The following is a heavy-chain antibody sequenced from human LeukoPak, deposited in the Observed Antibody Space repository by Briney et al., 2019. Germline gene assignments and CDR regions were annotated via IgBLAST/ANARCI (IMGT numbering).Heavy chain of an antibody. D-gene: IGHD3-9*01. Sequence: ASVKVSCKASGYTFTSYGISWVRQAPGQGLEGMGWINPNSGGTNYAQKFQGRVTMTRDTSISTAYMELSRLRSDDTAVYYCARPRYDILTGYSYWGQGTLVTVSS. V-gene: IGHV1-2*02. CDR1: GYTFTSYG. J-gene: IGHJ4*02. CDR3: ARPRYDILTGYSY. CDR2: INPNSGGT.